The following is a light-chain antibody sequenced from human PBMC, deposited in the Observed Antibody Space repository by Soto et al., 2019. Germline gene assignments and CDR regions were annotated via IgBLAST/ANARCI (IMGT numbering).Light chain of an antibody. CDR2: AAS. J-gene: IGKJ2*01. CDR1: QGISSY. V-gene: IGKV1-27*01. Sequence: DIQMTQSPSPLAASVGDRVTITCRASQGISSYLAWYQQKPGKVPKLLIYAASTLQSGLPSRFSGSGSGTDFTLTISCLQPEDAATYYCQKYNSSPHTFGQGTKLEI. CDR3: QKYNSSPHT.